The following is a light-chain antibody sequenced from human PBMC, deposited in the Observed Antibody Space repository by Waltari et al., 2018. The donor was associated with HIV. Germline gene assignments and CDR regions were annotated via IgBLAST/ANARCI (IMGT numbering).Light chain of an antibody. Sequence: DIQMTQSPSSLSASVGASVTLTCRASQGISNYLAWYQQKPGKVPKLLIYAASTLQSGVPSRFSGSGSGTDFTLTISSLQPEDVATYYCQKYNSAPPTFGGGTKVEIK. J-gene: IGKJ4*01. CDR2: AAS. V-gene: IGKV1-27*01. CDR3: QKYNSAPPT. CDR1: QGISNY.